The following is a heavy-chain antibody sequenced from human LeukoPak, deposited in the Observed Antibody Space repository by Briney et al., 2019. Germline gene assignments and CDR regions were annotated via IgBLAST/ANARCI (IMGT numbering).Heavy chain of an antibody. CDR1: GFTFSDYY. Sequence: GGSLRLSCAASGFTFSDYYMSWIRQAPGKGLEWVSYISSSSSYTDYADSVKGRFTISRDNAKNSLNLQMNSLRAEDTAVYYCARDSGYSGYSDYWGQGTLVTASS. V-gene: IGHV3-11*05. CDR3: ARDSGYSGYSDY. D-gene: IGHD5-12*01. CDR2: ISSSSSYT. J-gene: IGHJ4*02.